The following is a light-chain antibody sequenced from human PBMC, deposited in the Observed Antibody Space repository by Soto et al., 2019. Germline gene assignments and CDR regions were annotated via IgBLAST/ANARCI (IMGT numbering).Light chain of an antibody. CDR1: QSITIY. Sequence: DIQMTQSPSSLSASVGDRVTITCRASQSITIYLNWYQQQPGKAPRLLIYGASTLQTGVPSRFSGSGSMTDLTLTISDLQPEEFENYLCHKTYPAKRTLGQGTKVDI. J-gene: IGKJ1*01. CDR3: HKTYPAKRT. CDR2: GAS. V-gene: IGKV1-39*01.